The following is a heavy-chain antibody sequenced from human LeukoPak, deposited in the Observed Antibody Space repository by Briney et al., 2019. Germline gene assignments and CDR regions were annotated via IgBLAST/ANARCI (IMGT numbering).Heavy chain of an antibody. D-gene: IGHD2-21*01. CDR2: IYYSGST. V-gene: IGHV4-39*07. Sequence: SETLSLTCIVSGGSISGTTYYWGWIRQPPGKGLEWIGSIYYSGSTYYNPSLKSRVTISVDTSNNQFSLRLSPVTAADTAVYYCARDGEYRNWFDPWGQGTLVTVSS. CDR1: GGSISGTTYY. J-gene: IGHJ5*02. CDR3: ARDGEYRNWFDP.